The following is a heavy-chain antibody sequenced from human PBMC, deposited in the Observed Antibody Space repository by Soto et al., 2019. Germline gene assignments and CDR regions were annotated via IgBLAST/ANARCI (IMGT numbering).Heavy chain of an antibody. CDR1: GYTFTTYG. J-gene: IGHJ4*02. V-gene: IGHV1-18*01. CDR3: ARDRGYSGYDNYFDY. Sequence: GASVKVSCKTSGYTFTTYGVSWVRQAPGQGLEWMGWISPYTGNTNYAQKLQGRVTMTTDTSTSTAYMELRSLRSDDTAVYYCARDRGYSGYDNYFDYWGQGTLVTVSS. CDR2: ISPYTGNT. D-gene: IGHD5-12*01.